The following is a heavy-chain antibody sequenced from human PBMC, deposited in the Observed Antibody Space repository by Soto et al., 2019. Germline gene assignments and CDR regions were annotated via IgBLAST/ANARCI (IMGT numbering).Heavy chain of an antibody. CDR3: ARYYYGSSGYFDY. D-gene: IGHD3-22*01. V-gene: IGHV4-4*02. CDR2: IYHSGST. Sequence: SETLSLTCAFSGFSISSSNWWSWVRQPPGKGLEWIGAIYHSGSTYNNPSLRSRLTISVDTSKNQFSLKLSSVTAADTAVYYCARYYYGSSGYFDYWGQGTLVTVSS. J-gene: IGHJ4*02. CDR1: GFSISSSNW.